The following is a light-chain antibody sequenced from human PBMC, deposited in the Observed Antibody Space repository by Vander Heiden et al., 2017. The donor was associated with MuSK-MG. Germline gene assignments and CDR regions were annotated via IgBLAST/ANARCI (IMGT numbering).Light chain of an antibody. CDR3: VAWVDSLNAWV. CDR2: SNN. CDR1: SSNIGSNT. J-gene: IGLJ3*02. Sequence: QSVLTQPPSASGTPGQRVTISCSGSSSNIGSNTVNWYQQLPGTAPKLLIYSNNQRPSGVPDRFSGSKSGTSASLAISGLQSEDEADYYCVAWVDSLNAWVFGGGTKLTVL. V-gene: IGLV1-44*01.